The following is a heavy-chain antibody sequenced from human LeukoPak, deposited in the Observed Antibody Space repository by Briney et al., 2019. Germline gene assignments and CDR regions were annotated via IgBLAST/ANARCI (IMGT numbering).Heavy chain of an antibody. CDR2: IIPTFGTA. CDR1: GGTFSSYA. CDR3: ARGGYCSGGSCYRIDY. D-gene: IGHD2-15*01. V-gene: IGHV1-69*01. Sequence: ASVKVSCKASGGTFSSYAISWVRQAPGQGLEWMGGIIPTFGTANYAQKFQGRVTITADESTSTAYMELSSLRSEDTAVYYCARGGYCSGGSCYRIDYWGQGTLVTVSS. J-gene: IGHJ4*02.